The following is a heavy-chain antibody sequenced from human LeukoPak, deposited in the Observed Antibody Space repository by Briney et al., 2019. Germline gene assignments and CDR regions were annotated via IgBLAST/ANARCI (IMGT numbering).Heavy chain of an antibody. CDR1: GASISSRSYY. CDR3: ARDRWQDWFDP. D-gene: IGHD4-23*01. CDR2: IYYSGST. V-gene: IGHV4-39*07. Sequence: SETLSLTCTVSGASISSRSYYWGWIRQPPGKGLEWIGSIYYSGSTYYNPSLKSRVTMSVDTSKNQFSLKLSSVTAADTAVYYCARDRWQDWFDPWGQGTLVTVSS. J-gene: IGHJ5*02.